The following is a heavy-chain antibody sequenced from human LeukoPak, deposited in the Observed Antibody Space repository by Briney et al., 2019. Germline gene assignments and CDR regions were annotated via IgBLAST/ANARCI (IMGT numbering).Heavy chain of an antibody. V-gene: IGHV1-3*03. CDR1: GYTFTSYA. D-gene: IGHD3-9*01. Sequence: EASVKVSCKASGYTFTSYAMHWVRQAPGQRLEWMGWINAGNGNTKYSQEFQGRVTITRDTSASTVYMELSSLRSEDTAVYYCARVVQLRYFDWLLRDNWFDPWGQGTLVTVSS. CDR2: INAGNGNT. CDR3: ARVVQLRYFDWLLRDNWFDP. J-gene: IGHJ5*02.